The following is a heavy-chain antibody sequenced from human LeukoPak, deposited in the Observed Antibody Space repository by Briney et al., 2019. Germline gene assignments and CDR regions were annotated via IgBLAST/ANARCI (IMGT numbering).Heavy chain of an antibody. CDR2: IYYSGST. V-gene: IGHV4-39*07. Sequence: SETLSLTCTVSGGSISSSSYYWGWIRQPPGKGLEWIGSIYYSGSTYYNPSLKSRVTISVDTSKNQFSLKLSPVTAADTAVYYCARGEGYGGNPVVDYWGQGTLVTVSS. J-gene: IGHJ4*02. CDR3: ARGEGYGGNPVVDY. CDR1: GGSISSSSYY. D-gene: IGHD4-23*01.